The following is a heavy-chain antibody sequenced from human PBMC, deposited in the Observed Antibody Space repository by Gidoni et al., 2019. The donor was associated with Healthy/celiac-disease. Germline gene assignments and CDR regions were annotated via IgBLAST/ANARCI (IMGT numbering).Heavy chain of an antibody. CDR3: ARNLGLVGQGWFDP. CDR1: GGSISRSKW. D-gene: IGHD3-16*01. J-gene: IGHJ5*02. Sequence: QVQLQESGPGLVKPSGTLSLTCAVSGGSISRSKWWSWVRQPPGKGLEWIGEIYHSGSTNYNPSLKSRVPISVDKSKNQFSLKLSSVTAADTAVYYCARNLGLVGQGWFDPWGQVTLVTVSS. CDR2: IYHSGST. V-gene: IGHV4-4*02.